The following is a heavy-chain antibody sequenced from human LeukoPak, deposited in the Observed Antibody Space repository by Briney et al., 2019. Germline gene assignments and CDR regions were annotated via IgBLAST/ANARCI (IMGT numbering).Heavy chain of an antibody. CDR2: ISGSGGST. D-gene: IGHD3-22*01. J-gene: IGHJ5*02. Sequence: GGSLRLSCAASGFTFSSYAMSWVRQAPGKGLEWVSAISGSGGSTYYADSVKGRFTISRDNSKNTPYLQMNSLRAEDTAVYYCARDYYDSSGYNWFDPWGQGTLVTVSS. V-gene: IGHV3-23*01. CDR1: GFTFSSYA. CDR3: ARDYYDSSGYNWFDP.